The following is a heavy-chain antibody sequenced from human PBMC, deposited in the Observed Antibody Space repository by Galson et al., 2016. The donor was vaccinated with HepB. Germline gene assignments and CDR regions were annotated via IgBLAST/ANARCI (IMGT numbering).Heavy chain of an antibody. Sequence: SLRLSCAASGFAFSSHWMTWVRQAPGKGLEWVSRISSDGSKTTYADSVKGRFTISRDNSKNTLYLQMNSLRAEDRAVYYCAKDGLYYGSGSYGSVDYWGQGTLVTVSS. CDR2: ISSDGSKT. D-gene: IGHD3-10*01. J-gene: IGHJ4*02. CDR1: GFAFSSHW. CDR3: AKDGLYYGSGSYGSVDY. V-gene: IGHV3-74*01.